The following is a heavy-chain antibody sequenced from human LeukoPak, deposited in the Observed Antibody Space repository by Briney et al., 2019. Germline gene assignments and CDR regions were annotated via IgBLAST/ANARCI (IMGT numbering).Heavy chain of an antibody. CDR3: ASGQQLVPYYFDY. V-gene: IGHV3-30*03. CDR1: GFTFSSYG. J-gene: IGHJ4*02. CDR2: ISYDGSNK. Sequence: PGGSLRLSCAASGFTFSSYGMHWVRQAPGKGLEWVAVISYDGSNKYYADSVKGRFTISRDNSKNTLYLQMNSLRAEDTAVYYCASGQQLVPYYFDYWGQGTLVTVSS. D-gene: IGHD6-13*01.